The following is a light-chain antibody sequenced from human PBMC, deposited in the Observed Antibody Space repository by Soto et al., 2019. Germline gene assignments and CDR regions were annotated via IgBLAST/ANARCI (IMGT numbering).Light chain of an antibody. CDR1: QSVSSN. CDR3: QQRSNWPPIT. V-gene: IGKV3-11*01. Sequence: EIVMTQSPATLSVSPGERATLSGRASQSVSSNLAWYQQKPGQAPRLLIYGASIRATGIPDRFSGSGSGTDFTLTISSLEPEDFAVYYCQQRSNWPPITFGQGTRLEIK. CDR2: GAS. J-gene: IGKJ5*01.